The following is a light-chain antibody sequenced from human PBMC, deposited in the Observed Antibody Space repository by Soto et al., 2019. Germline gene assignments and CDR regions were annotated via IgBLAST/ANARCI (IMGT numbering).Light chain of an antibody. CDR2: GNS. CDR1: SSNIGAGYD. Sequence: QSVLTQPPSVSGAPGQRVTISCSASSSNIGAGYDVHWYQQLPGTAPKLLIYGNSNRPSGVPDRFSGSKSGTSASLAITGLQAEYEADYYCQSYVSSLSGYVVFGGGTKLTVL. V-gene: IGLV1-40*01. CDR3: QSYVSSLSGYVV. J-gene: IGLJ2*01.